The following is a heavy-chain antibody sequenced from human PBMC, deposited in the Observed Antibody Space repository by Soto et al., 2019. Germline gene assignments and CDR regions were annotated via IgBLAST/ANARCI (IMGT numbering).Heavy chain of an antibody. Sequence: QVQLQESGPGLVKPSQTLSLTCTVSGGSISSGGYYWSWIRQHPGKGLDWIGYIYYSGSTYYNPSLKSRVTISVDTSKNQFSLKLSSVTAADTAVYYCARDSRLYDYIWGSYRSDAFDIWGQGTMVTVSS. CDR3: ARDSRLYDYIWGSYRSDAFDI. CDR1: GGSISSGGYY. V-gene: IGHV4-31*03. J-gene: IGHJ3*02. CDR2: IYYSGST. D-gene: IGHD3-16*02.